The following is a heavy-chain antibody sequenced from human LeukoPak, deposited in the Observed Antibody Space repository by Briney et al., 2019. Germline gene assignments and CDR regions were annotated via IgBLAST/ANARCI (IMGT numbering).Heavy chain of an antibody. CDR1: GFTFSSHA. Sequence: GGSLRLSCAASGFTFSSHAMSWVRQAPGKGLEWVSAISGSGVSTYYADSVKGRFTISRDNSKNTLHLQMNSLRPEDTAVYYCAKQAGPSYYYYMDVWGKGTTVTVSS. V-gene: IGHV3-23*01. J-gene: IGHJ6*03. CDR3: AKQAGPSYYYYMDV. CDR2: ISGSGVST.